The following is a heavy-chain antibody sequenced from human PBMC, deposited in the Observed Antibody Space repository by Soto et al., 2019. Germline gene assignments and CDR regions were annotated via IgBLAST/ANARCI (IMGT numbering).Heavy chain of an antibody. V-gene: IGHV4-61*01. J-gene: IGHJ4*02. Sequence: QVQLQESGPGLVKPSETLSLTCTVSGGSVSGGSYYWSWIRQPPGKGLEWIGYIYYGGSTNYNPSLKSRVTISVDTSKNQFSLRLSSVTAADTAVYYCATTGLGYSYGTVDYWGQGTLVTVSS. CDR1: GGSVSGGSYY. CDR2: IYYGGST. CDR3: ATTGLGYSYGTVDY. D-gene: IGHD5-18*01.